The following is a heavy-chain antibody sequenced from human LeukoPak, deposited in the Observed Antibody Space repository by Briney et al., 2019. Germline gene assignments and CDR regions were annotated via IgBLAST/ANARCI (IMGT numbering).Heavy chain of an antibody. J-gene: IGHJ4*02. D-gene: IGHD4-23*01. CDR3: ARSTVVTRTIDY. V-gene: IGHV4-30-4*08. Sequence: SETLSLTCTVSGGSISSGDYYWSWIRQPPGKGLEWIGYIYYSGSTYYNPSLKSRVTTSVDTSKNQFSLKLSSVTAADTAVYYCARSTVVTRTIDYWGQGTLVTVSS. CDR2: IYYSGST. CDR1: GGSISSGDYY.